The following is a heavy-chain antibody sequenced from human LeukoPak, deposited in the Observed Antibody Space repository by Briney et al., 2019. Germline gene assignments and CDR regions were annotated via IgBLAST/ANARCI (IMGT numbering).Heavy chain of an antibody. Sequence: GGSLRLSCVASGFTFRSYAMSWVRQAPGKGLEWVSVIYSSGTTYYADFVKGRFTISRDNSKNTLFLQMNSLRAEDTAVYYCAREVGYYFDYWGQGTLVTVSS. V-gene: IGHV3-53*01. J-gene: IGHJ4*02. CDR3: AREVGYYFDY. CDR1: GFTFRSYA. D-gene: IGHD5-12*01. CDR2: IYSSGTT.